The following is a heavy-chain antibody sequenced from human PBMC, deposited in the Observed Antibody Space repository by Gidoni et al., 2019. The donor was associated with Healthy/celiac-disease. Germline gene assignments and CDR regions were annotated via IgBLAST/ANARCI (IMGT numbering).Heavy chain of an antibody. D-gene: IGHD3-10*01. CDR1: GGSISSSSYY. Sequence: QLQLQESGPGLVRPSETLSLTCTVSGGSISSSSYYWGWIRQPPGKGLEWIGSIYYSGSTYYNPSLKSRVTISVDTSKNQFSLKLSSVTAADTAVYYCARDSSGEFDYWGQGTLVTVSS. V-gene: IGHV4-39*02. J-gene: IGHJ4*02. CDR3: ARDSSGEFDY. CDR2: IYYSGST.